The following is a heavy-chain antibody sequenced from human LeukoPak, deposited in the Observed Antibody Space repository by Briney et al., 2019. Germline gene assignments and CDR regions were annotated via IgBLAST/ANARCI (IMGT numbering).Heavy chain of an antibody. Sequence: ASVKVSCKASGYTFTSYAMNWGRQAPGQGLEWMGWINTNTGNPTYAQGFTGRFVFSLDTSVSTAYLQISSLKAEDTAVYYCARDQGLVQSELVHAFDIWGQGTMVTVSS. V-gene: IGHV7-4-1*02. CDR1: GYTFTSYA. CDR2: INTNTGNP. J-gene: IGHJ3*02. CDR3: ARDQGLVQSELVHAFDI. D-gene: IGHD6-19*01.